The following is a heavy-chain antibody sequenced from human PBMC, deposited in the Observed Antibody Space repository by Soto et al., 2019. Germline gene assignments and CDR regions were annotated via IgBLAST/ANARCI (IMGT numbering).Heavy chain of an antibody. CDR3: ARAYYYDSSGYSPGWYFDL. CDR2: IGTAGDT. CDR1: GFTFSSYD. D-gene: IGHD3-22*01. J-gene: IGHJ2*01. V-gene: IGHV3-13*04. Sequence: EVQLVESGGGLVQPGGSPRLSCAASGFTFSSYDMHWVRQATGKGLEWVSAIGTAGDTYYPGSVKGRFTISRENAKNSLYLQMNSLRAGDTAVYYCARAYYYDSSGYSPGWYFDLWGRGTLVTVSS.